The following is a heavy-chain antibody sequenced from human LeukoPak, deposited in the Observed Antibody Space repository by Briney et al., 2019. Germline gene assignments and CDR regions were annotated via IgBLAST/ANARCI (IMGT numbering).Heavy chain of an antibody. Sequence: QPGGSLRLSCAASGFTFSSYAMSWVRQAPGKGLEWVSYISSSGSTIYYADSVKGRFTISRDNAKNSLYLQMNSLRAEDTAVYYCARDYYDYVWGSFSPVGYWGQGTLVTVSS. V-gene: IGHV3-48*04. CDR1: GFTFSSYA. D-gene: IGHD3-16*01. CDR2: ISSSGSTI. J-gene: IGHJ4*02. CDR3: ARDYYDYVWGSFSPVGY.